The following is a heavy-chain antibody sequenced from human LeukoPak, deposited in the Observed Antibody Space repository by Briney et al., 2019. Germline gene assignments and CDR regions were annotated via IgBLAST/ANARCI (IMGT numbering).Heavy chain of an antibody. V-gene: IGHV4-59*01. CDR2: IYYSGSN. Sequence: TSETLSLTCTVSGGSISSYYWSWIRQPPGKGLEWIGYIYYSGSNNYNPSLKSRVTISVDTSKNQFSLKLSSVTAADTAVYYCARETAMVTIDYWGQGTLVTVSS. CDR1: GGSISSYY. CDR3: ARETAMVTIDY. J-gene: IGHJ4*02. D-gene: IGHD5-18*01.